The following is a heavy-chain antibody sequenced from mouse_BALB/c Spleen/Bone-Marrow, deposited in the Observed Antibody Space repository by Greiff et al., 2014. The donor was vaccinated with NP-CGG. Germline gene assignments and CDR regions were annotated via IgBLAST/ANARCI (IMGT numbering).Heavy chain of an antibody. CDR2: IDPSDSET. V-gene: IGHV1S126*01. J-gene: IGHJ3*01. CDR3: ARRDNAPFAY. Sequence: QVQLQQSGPQLVRPGASVKISCKASGYSFTSYWMHWVKQRPGQGLEWIGMIDPSDSETKLNQKFKDKATLTVDKSSSTAYLQLSSPTSEDSAVCYCARRDNAPFAYWGQGTLVTVSA. CDR1: GYSFTSYW. D-gene: IGHD1-3*01.